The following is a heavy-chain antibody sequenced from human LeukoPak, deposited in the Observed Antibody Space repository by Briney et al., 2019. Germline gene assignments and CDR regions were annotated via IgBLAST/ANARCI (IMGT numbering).Heavy chain of an antibody. J-gene: IGHJ4*02. CDR1: GFTFSSYG. Sequence: PGGSLRLSCAASGFTFSSYGMSWVRQAPGKGLEWVSAISGSGGSTYYADSVKGRFTISRDNSKNTLYLQMNSLRAEDTAVYYCAKVGELLWFGDFGGDYFDYWGQGTLVTVSS. CDR2: ISGSGGST. CDR3: AKVGELLWFGDFGGDYFDY. D-gene: IGHD3-10*01. V-gene: IGHV3-23*01.